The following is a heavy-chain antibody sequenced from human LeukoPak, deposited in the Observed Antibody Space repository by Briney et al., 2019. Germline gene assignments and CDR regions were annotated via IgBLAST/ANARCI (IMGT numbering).Heavy chain of an antibody. CDR3: ARGGGSYYDSSFDY. J-gene: IGHJ4*02. V-gene: IGHV4-59*01. D-gene: IGHD3-22*01. CDR2: IYYSGST. CDR1: GGSITSYY. Sequence: SETLSLTCTVSGGSITSYYWSWIRQPPGKGLEWIGYIYYSGSTNYNPSLKSRVTISVDTSKNQFSLKLSSVTAADTAVYYCARGGGSYYDSSFDYWGQGTLVTVSS.